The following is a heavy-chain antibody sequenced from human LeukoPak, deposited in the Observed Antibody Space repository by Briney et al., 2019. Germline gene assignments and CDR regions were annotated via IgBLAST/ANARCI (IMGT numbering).Heavy chain of an antibody. V-gene: IGHV1-18*01. D-gene: IGHD5-24*01. CDR3: ARAALGRDGYSNKDYFDY. CDR1: GYTFTSFG. CDR2: ISAYNGNT. J-gene: IGHJ4*02. Sequence: ASVKVSCKASGYTFTSFGISWVRQAPGQGLEWMGWISAYNGNTNYAQKPQGRVTMTTDTSTSTAYMELRSLRSDDTAVYYCARAALGRDGYSNKDYFDYWGQGTLVTVSS.